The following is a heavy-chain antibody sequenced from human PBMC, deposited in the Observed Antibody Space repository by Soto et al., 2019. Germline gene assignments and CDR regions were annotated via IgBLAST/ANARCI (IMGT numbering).Heavy chain of an antibody. J-gene: IGHJ1*01. CDR3: AKEDWEAPGAEYFQH. CDR1: GFTFSSYG. D-gene: IGHD3-9*01. V-gene: IGHV3-30*18. Sequence: QVQLVESGGGVVQPGRSLRLSCAASGFTFSSYGMHWVRQAPGKGLEWVAVISYDGSNKYYADSVKGRFTISRDNSKNTLYLQMNSLRAEDTAVYYCAKEDWEAPGAEYFQHWGQGTLVTVSS. CDR2: ISYDGSNK.